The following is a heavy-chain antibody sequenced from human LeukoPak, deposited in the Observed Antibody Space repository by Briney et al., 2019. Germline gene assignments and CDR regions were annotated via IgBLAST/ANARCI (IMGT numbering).Heavy chain of an antibody. CDR3: ARGDYSGYDLYYYYYGMDV. J-gene: IGHJ6*02. D-gene: IGHD5-12*01. CDR1: GYTFTGYY. V-gene: IGHV1-2*06. Sequence: AASVKVSCKASGYTFTGYYMHWVRQAPGQGLEWMGRINPNSGGTNYAQKFQGRVTMTRDTSISTAYMELSRLRSDDTAVYYCARGDYSGYDLYYYYYGMDVWGQGTTVTVSS. CDR2: INPNSGGT.